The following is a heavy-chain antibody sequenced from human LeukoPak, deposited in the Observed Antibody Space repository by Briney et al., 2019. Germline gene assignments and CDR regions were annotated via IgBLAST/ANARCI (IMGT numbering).Heavy chain of an antibody. V-gene: IGHV4-4*07. CDR2: IYTSGST. J-gene: IGHJ3*02. Sequence: SETLSLTCTVSGGSISSYYWSWIRQPAEKGLGWIGRIYTSGSTNYNPSLKSRVTMSVDTSKNQFSLKLSSVTAADTAVYYCARDGSGSQYDAFDIWGQGTMVTVSS. CDR1: GGSISSYY. D-gene: IGHD3-10*01. CDR3: ARDGSGSQYDAFDI.